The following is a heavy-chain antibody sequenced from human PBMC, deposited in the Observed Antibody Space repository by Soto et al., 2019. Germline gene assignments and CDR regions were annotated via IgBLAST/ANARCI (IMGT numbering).Heavy chain of an antibody. CDR2: IGSNGADK. Sequence: GGSLRLSCAASGITFSTYAMSWVRRAPGKGLEWVSTIGSNGADKQYADFVKGRFTVSKDSSKSTLSLQMNSLRAEDTAVYYCAADYLRHNSLNGYYYSYGMDVWGQGTTVTVSS. V-gene: IGHV3-23*01. D-gene: IGHD4-17*01. CDR3: AADYLRHNSLNGYYYSYGMDV. CDR1: GITFSTYA. J-gene: IGHJ6*02.